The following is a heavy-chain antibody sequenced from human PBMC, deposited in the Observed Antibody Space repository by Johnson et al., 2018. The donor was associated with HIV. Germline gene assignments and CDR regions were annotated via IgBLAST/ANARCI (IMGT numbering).Heavy chain of an antibody. CDR3: GSDRYSYGRDAFDI. Sequence: VQLVESGGGVVRPGGSLRLSCAASGFTLSNYAMTWVRQAPGKGLEWVSVIYSGGCTYYADSVKGRFTISRDNSKNTLYLQMNSLRAEDTAVYYCGSDRYSYGRDAFDIWGQGTMVTVAS. D-gene: IGHD5-18*01. J-gene: IGHJ3*02. CDR1: GFTLSNYA. CDR2: IYSGGCT. V-gene: IGHV3-66*02.